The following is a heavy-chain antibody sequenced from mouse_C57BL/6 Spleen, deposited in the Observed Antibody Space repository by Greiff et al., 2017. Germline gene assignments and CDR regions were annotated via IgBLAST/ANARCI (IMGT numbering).Heavy chain of an antibody. CDR1: GFTFSDYG. J-gene: IGHJ4*01. D-gene: IGHD1-1*01. V-gene: IGHV5-17*01. CDR3: ARPLGSYAMDY. Sequence: EVKLMESGGGLVKPGGSLKLSCAASGFTFSDYGMHWVRQAPEKGLEWVAYISSGSSTIYYADTVKGRFTISRDNAKNTLFLQMTSLRSEDTAMYYCARPLGSYAMDYWGQGTSVTVSS. CDR2: ISSGSSTI.